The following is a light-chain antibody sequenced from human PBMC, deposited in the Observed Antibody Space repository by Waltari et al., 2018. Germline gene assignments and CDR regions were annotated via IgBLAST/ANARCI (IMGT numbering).Light chain of an antibody. CDR3: LIWHSSAWV. V-gene: IGLV5-45*01. CDR1: SGINLGTCD. Sequence: AVLNTPHSLSASPGASASLTCHLRSGINLGTCDTFWYPQTPGRPPPYLLRYRSGSGKHQGSVGPSRFSGSKDASSKAGILLISGLQSEDEADYYCLIWHSSAWVFGGGTKLTVL. J-gene: IGLJ3*02. CDR2: YRSGSGK.